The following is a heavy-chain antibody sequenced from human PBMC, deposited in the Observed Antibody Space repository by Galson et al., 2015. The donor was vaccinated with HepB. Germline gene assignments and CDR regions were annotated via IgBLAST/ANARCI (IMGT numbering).Heavy chain of an antibody. CDR1: GGTFSSYA. J-gene: IGHJ5*02. D-gene: IGHD3-9*01. V-gene: IGHV1-69*04. CDR3: AREFGLYYDILTGPWDWFDP. Sequence: SVKVSCKASGGTFSSYAISWVRQAPGQGLEWMGRIIPILGIANYAQKFQGRVTITADKSTSTAYMELSSLRSEDTAVYYCAREFGLYYDILTGPWDWFDPWGQGTLVTVSS. CDR2: IIPILGIA.